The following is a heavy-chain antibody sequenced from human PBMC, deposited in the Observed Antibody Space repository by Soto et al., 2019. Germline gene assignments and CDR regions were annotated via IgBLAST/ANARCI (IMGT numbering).Heavy chain of an antibody. D-gene: IGHD2-15*01. Sequence: QVQLVQSGAEVKKPGASVKVSCKASGYTFTSYGISWVRQAPGQGLEWMGWISAYNGNTNYAQKLQGRVTMTTDTSTSTAYMELRSLRSDDTAVYYCARDGGRGGYCSGGSCYRGYYGMDVWGQGTTVTVSS. CDR2: ISAYNGNT. CDR3: ARDGGRGGYCSGGSCYRGYYGMDV. CDR1: GYTFTSYG. V-gene: IGHV1-18*01. J-gene: IGHJ6*02.